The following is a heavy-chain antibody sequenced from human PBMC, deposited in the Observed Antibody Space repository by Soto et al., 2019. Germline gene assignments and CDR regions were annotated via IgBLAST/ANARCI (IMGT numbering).Heavy chain of an antibody. CDR1: GFTFSSVA. Sequence: GSLRLSCAASGFTFSSVAMAWVRQAPGKGLEWVSSITDSGGSTDYADSVKGRFTISRDNSRNTLYLQMNSLRADDTAVYYCAKLYWNPRYFDYWGQGTRVTVSS. CDR2: ITDSGGST. J-gene: IGHJ4*02. V-gene: IGHV3-23*01. CDR3: AKLYWNPRYFDY. D-gene: IGHD1-1*01.